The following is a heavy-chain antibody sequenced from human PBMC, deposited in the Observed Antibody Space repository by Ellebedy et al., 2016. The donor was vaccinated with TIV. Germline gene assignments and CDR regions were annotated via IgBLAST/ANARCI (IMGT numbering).Heavy chain of an antibody. CDR1: NFTVGYNY. J-gene: IGHJ2*01. D-gene: IGHD3-10*02. Sequence: GESLKISCAASNFTVGYNYMNWVRQAPGKGLEWVSLIYTDDSTYYADSVKGRFTISRDNSKNTLYLQMNSLRTEDTAVYYCARASFYDVDLSGWYFDLWGRGTLVTVSS. CDR2: IYTDDST. CDR3: ARASFYDVDLSGWYFDL. V-gene: IGHV3-66*01.